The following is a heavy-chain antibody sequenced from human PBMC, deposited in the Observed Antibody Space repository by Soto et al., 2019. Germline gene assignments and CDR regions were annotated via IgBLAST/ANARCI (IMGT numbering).Heavy chain of an antibody. V-gene: IGHV1-18*04. CDR3: ARDKMIDDFGLGSFDY. D-gene: IGHD3-10*01. Sequence: ASVKVSCKASGYTFTSFGVSWLRQAPGQGPEWMGWISGYNGKTKYTQKVQGRVTLTTDTATATAYMELRSLRSDDAAVYFCARDKMIDDFGLGSFDYWGQGTVVTVSS. CDR2: ISGYNGKT. J-gene: IGHJ4*02. CDR1: GYTFTSFG.